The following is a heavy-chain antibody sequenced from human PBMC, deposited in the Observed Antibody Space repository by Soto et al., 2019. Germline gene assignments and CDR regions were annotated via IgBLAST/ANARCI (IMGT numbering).Heavy chain of an antibody. V-gene: IGHV3-64*01. CDR2: ISSNGGST. D-gene: IGHD3-16*01. Sequence: GSLRLSCAASGFTFSSYAMHWVRQAPGKGLEYVSAISSNGGSTYYANSVKGRFTISRDNSKNTLYLQMGSLRAEDMAVYYCARDRGGYAFDIWGQGTMVTVSS. J-gene: IGHJ3*02. CDR1: GFTFSSYA. CDR3: ARDRGGYAFDI.